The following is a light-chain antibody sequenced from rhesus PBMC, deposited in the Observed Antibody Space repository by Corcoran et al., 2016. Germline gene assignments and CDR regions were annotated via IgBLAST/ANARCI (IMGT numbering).Light chain of an antibody. V-gene: IGKV1-19*01. CDR2: YAT. CDR3: RRYDGLPYS. J-gene: IGKJ2*01. Sequence: DIQMTQSPSSLSASVGDKVTITCHASQGFSRWLAWYQQKPGKAPKPLIYYATELQSGVPSRFSGSGSRTAYTLTISSLQPEDFATYYCRRYDGLPYSFSQGTKVEIK. CDR1: QGFSRW.